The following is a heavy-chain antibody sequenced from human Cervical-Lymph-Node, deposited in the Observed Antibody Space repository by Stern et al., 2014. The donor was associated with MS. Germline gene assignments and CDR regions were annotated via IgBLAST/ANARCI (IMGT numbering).Heavy chain of an antibody. D-gene: IGHD2-15*01. CDR1: GYTFTSYG. J-gene: IGHJ3*02. Sequence: QVQLVQSGAEVKQPGASVKVSCKAYGYTFTSYGIRWVRQAPGQGLEWMGRISDYNGNTNYAQKLQGRVHMTTDTSTSTAYMELGSLRSDDTAVYYCARGLLGSENAFDIWGQGTMVTVSS. V-gene: IGHV1-18*01. CDR3: ARGLLGSENAFDI. CDR2: ISDYNGNT.